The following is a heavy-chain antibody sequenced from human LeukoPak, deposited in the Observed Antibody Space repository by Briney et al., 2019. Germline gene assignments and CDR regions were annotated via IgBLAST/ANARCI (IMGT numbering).Heavy chain of an antibody. CDR2: ISYDGSNK. D-gene: IGHD5-18*01. CDR3: AREQLWSAVFDY. CDR1: GFTFSSYA. V-gene: IGHV3-30-3*01. J-gene: IGHJ4*02. Sequence: PGGSLRLSCAASGFTFSSYAMHWVRQAPGKGLEWVAVISYDGSNKYYADSVKGRFTISRDNSKNTLYLQMNSLRAEDTAVYYCAREQLWSAVFDYWGQGPLVTVSS.